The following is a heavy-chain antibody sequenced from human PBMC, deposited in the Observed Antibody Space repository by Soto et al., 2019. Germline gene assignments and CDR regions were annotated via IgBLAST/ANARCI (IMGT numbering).Heavy chain of an antibody. CDR3: ARENGVAVATILYYFDY. CDR2: LIPVFGTA. CDR1: GGTFKNNG. Sequence: GASVKVSCKAPGGTFKNNGISWVRQAPGQGLEWMGGLIPVFGTANYAQKFQGILTITADDFTSTVYMELSRLRYEDTAVYYCARENGVAVATILYYFDYWGPGTLVTVSS. V-gene: IGHV1-69*13. J-gene: IGHJ4*02. D-gene: IGHD5-12*01.